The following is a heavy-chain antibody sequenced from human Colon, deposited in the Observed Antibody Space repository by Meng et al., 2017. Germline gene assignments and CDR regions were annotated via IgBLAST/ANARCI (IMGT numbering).Heavy chain of an antibody. CDR3: VRGYLGTPVVHFDS. CDR2: IHYSGNS. J-gene: IGHJ4*02. Sequence: QVQVPAEGPGRCKSLETPSLNCAVPGVFISGRQWWGWVRQSPEKGLEWIGEIHYSGNSNYNPSLKSRVTMSMDKSKNHFSLNLTSVTAADTAIYYCVRGYLGTPVVHFDSWGQGALVTVSS. D-gene: IGHD7-27*01. V-gene: IGHV4-4*02. CDR1: GVFISGRQW.